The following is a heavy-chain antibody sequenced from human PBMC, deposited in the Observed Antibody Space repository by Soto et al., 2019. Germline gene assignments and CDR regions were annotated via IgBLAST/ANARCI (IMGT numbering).Heavy chain of an antibody. J-gene: IGHJ4*02. CDR1: GFSLNTRGVG. Sequence: QITLKESGPTLVKPTQTLTLTCTFSGFSLNTRGVGVGWIRQPPGKALEWLALISWDGEKRYRPSLKTRLTVTKDTSKNQVVLTMTNIDPVDTATYYCAQRRGDLLTGHYYFDFWGQGTLVPVSS. V-gene: IGHV2-5*02. CDR3: AQRRGDLLTGHYYFDF. CDR2: ISWDGEK. D-gene: IGHD3-9*01.